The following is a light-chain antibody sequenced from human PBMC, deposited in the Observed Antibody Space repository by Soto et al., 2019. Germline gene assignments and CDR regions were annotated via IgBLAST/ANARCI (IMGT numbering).Light chain of an antibody. J-gene: IGKJ4*01. CDR2: GAS. CDR3: QIDGSPLT. Sequence: DIVLTQSPGTLSLSPGERAPLSCRASQSVSKSYIAWYQQRPGQPPRLLIFGASIRATGIPDRFSASGSETDYTLTISRLETEDFAVYYCQIDGSPLTFGGGIKVEI. CDR1: QSVSKSY. V-gene: IGKV3-20*01.